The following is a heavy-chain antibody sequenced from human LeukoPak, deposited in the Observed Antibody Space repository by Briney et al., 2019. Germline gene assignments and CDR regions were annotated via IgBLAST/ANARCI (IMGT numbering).Heavy chain of an antibody. J-gene: IGHJ4*02. Sequence: PGGSLRLFCAASGFTVSSNFMTWVRQAPGKGLEWVANIKQDGSEKYYVDSVKGRFTISRDNAKNSLYLQMNSLRAEDTAVYYCARAGNDYGDYGDYWGQGTLVTVSS. D-gene: IGHD4-17*01. CDR2: IKQDGSEK. CDR3: ARAGNDYGDYGDY. CDR1: GFTVSSNF. V-gene: IGHV3-7*01.